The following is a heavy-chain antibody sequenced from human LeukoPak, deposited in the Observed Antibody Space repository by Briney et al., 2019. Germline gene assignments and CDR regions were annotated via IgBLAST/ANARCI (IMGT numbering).Heavy chain of an antibody. D-gene: IGHD3-22*01. V-gene: IGHV1-69*04. Sequence: GASVKVTRKSSGCTFSSYTISWVRQAPGQGLEWMGRIITIRGIANYAQKFKGRVTITADKSTSTAYMELSSLRSEDTAVYYCARELYYYDSSGYYFFDYWGQGTLVTVSS. CDR2: IITIRGIA. CDR1: GCTFSSYT. CDR3: ARELYYYDSSGYYFFDY. J-gene: IGHJ4*02.